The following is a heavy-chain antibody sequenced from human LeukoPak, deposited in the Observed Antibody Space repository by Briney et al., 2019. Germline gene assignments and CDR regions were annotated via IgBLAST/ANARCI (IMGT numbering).Heavy chain of an antibody. V-gene: IGHV1-2*02. D-gene: IGHD3-10*01. Sequence: GASVKVSCKASGYTFTGYYMHWVRQAPGQGLEWMGWINPNSGGTNYAQKFQGRVTMTRDTSISTAYMELSRLRSDDTAVYYCARDPGSGEYYYYMDVWGKGTTVTISS. CDR2: INPNSGGT. J-gene: IGHJ6*03. CDR1: GYTFTGYY. CDR3: ARDPGSGEYYYYMDV.